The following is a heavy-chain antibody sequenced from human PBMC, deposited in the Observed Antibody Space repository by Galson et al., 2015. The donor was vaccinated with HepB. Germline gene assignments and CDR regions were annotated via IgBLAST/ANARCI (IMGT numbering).Heavy chain of an antibody. J-gene: IGHJ3*02. D-gene: IGHD5-24*01. V-gene: IGHV5-10-1*01. CDR1: GYSFTSYW. CDR2: IDPSDSYT. Sequence: QSGAEVKKPGESLRISCKGSGYSFTSYWISWVRQMPGKGLEWMGRIDPSDSYTNYSPSFQGHVTISADKSISTAYLQWSSLKASDTAMYYCARQREQDGYNPDAFDIWGQGTMVTVSS. CDR3: ARQREQDGYNPDAFDI.